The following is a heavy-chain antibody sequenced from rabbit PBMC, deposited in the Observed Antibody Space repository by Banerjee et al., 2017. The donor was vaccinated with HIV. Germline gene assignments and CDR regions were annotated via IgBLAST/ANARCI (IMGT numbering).Heavy chain of an antibody. J-gene: IGHJ2*01. CDR3: ARGWGGYGHAFDP. CDR1: GFSFSSNW. CDR2: INTNSGST. D-gene: IGHD1-1*01. Sequence: QSLEESGGDLVKPGASLTLTCKASGFSFSSNWIYWVRQAPGKGLEWIGYINTNSGSTIYASWAKGRFTISKTSTTVTLQMTSLTVADTATYFCARGWGGYGHAFDPWGPGTLVTVS. V-gene: IGHV1S40*01.